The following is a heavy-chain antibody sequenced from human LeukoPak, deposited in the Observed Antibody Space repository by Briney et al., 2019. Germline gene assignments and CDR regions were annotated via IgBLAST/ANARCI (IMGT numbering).Heavy chain of an antibody. CDR2: ISYDGSNK. CDR1: GFTFSSYA. CDR3: ARSLTYCSGGSCYSVGYYYYMDV. J-gene: IGHJ6*03. D-gene: IGHD2-15*01. Sequence: GGSLRLSCAASGFTFSSYAMHWVRQAPGKGREWVAVISYDGSNKYYADSVKGRFTISRDNSKNTLYLQMNSLRAEDTAVYYCARSLTYCSGGSCYSVGYYYYMDVWGKGTTVTVSS. V-gene: IGHV3-30*01.